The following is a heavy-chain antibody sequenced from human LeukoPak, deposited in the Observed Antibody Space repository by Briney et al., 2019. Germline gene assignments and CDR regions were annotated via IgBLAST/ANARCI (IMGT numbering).Heavy chain of an antibody. CDR3: ATPHYYDSSGYQINSLDY. J-gene: IGHJ4*02. CDR2: IGGSGGST. Sequence: GGSLRLSCAASGFTFSSYAMSWVRQAPGKGLEWVSAIGGSGGSTYYADSVKGRFTISRDNSKNTLYLQMNSLRAEDTAVYYCATPHYYDSSGYQINSLDYWGQGTLVTVSS. CDR1: GFTFSSYA. V-gene: IGHV3-23*01. D-gene: IGHD3-22*01.